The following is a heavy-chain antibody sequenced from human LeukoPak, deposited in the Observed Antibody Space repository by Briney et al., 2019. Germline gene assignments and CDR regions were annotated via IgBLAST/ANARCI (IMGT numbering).Heavy chain of an antibody. D-gene: IGHD2-2*01. J-gene: IGHJ4*02. CDR2: IFPSGGEI. Sequence: GGSLRLSCAASGFTFSTFAMIWVRQPPGKGLEWVSSIFPSGGEIHYADSVKGRFTISRDNSKNTLYLQMNSLRAEDTAVYYCAKGTASYFDYWGQGTLVTVSS. V-gene: IGHV3-23*01. CDR1: GFTFSTFA. CDR3: AKGTASYFDY.